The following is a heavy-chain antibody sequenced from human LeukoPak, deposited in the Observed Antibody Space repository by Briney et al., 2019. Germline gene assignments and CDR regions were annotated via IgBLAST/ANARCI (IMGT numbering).Heavy chain of an antibody. CDR2: INPSGGST. J-gene: IGHJ6*02. D-gene: IGHD3-9*01. CDR3: AREGDILTGLVGDYYYYGMDV. V-gene: IGHV1-46*01. CDR1: GYTFTSYY. Sequence: ASVKVSCKASGYTFTSYYMHWVRQAPGQGLEWMGIINPSGGSTSYAQKFQGRVTMTRDTSTSTVYMELSSLRSEDTAVYYCAREGDILTGLVGDYYYYGMDVWGQGTTVTVSS.